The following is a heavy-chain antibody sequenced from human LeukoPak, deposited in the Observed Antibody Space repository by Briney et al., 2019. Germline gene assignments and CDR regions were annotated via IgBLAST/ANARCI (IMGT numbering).Heavy chain of an antibody. D-gene: IGHD3-10*01. CDR3: ATGGVERNY. Sequence: SETLPLTCTVSGGSISSYYWSWIRQPPGKGLEWIGYIYYSGSTNYNPSLKSRVTISVDTSKNQFSLKLSSATAADTAVYYCATGGVERNYWGQGTLVTVSS. V-gene: IGHV4-59*08. CDR2: IYYSGST. CDR1: GGSISSYY. J-gene: IGHJ4*02.